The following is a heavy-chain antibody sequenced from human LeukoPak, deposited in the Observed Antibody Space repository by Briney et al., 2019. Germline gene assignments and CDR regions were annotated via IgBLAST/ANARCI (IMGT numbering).Heavy chain of an antibody. J-gene: IGHJ6*02. CDR3: ANGYCSSTSCYVGLDYYYYGMDV. D-gene: IGHD2-2*01. Sequence: PGRSLRLSCAASGFTFSSYGMHWVRQAPGKGLEWVAVISYDGSNKYYADSVEGRFTISRDNSKNTLYLQMNSLRAEDTAVYYCANGYCSSTSCYVGLDYYYYGMDVWGQGTTVTVSS. CDR1: GFTFSSYG. V-gene: IGHV3-30*18. CDR2: ISYDGSNK.